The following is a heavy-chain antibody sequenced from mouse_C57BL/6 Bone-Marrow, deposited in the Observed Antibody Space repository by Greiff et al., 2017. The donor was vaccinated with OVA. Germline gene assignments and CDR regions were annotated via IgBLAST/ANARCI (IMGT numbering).Heavy chain of an antibody. Sequence: VMLVESGPGLVAPSQSLSITCTVSGFSLTSYAISWVRQPPGKGLEWLGVIWTGGGTNYNSAHKSRLSISKDNSKSQVFLKMNSLQTDDTARYYCARAYYSNGGYFDYWGQGTTLTVSS. CDR2: IWTGGGT. CDR1: GFSLTSYA. D-gene: IGHD2-5*01. CDR3: ARAYYSNGGYFDY. J-gene: IGHJ2*01. V-gene: IGHV2-9-1*01.